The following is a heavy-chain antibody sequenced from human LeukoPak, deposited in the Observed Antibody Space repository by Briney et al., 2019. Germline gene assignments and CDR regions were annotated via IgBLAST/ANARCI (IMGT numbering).Heavy chain of an antibody. J-gene: IGHJ2*01. CDR1: GYRFTSDW. V-gene: IGHV5-51*01. CDR3: ARSLVGRPRPMTWYFDL. CDR2: IYPGDSDS. D-gene: IGHD1-26*01. Sequence: GESLKISCKASGYRFTSDWIGWVRQMPGKGLEWTGIIYPGDSDSRYSPSFQGHVTMSADKSMNTAYLQWSSLKASDTAMYYCARSLVGRPRPMTWYFDLWGRGTLVTVSS.